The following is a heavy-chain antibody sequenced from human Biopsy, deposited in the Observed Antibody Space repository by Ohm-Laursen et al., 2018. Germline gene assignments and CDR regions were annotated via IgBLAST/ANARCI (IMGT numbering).Heavy chain of an antibody. CDR3: ARDYDTSGYYYVS. CDR1: GGSISNNNYY. J-gene: IGHJ5*02. CDR2: IFYRGST. Sequence: TLSLTCTVSGGSISNNNYYWGWIRQSPGKGLEWIGSIFYRGSTHYKPSLKSRVNISVDTSKNQFSVKVNSVTAADTAVYYCARDYDTSGYYYVSWGQGTLVTVSS. V-gene: IGHV4-39*01. D-gene: IGHD3-22*01.